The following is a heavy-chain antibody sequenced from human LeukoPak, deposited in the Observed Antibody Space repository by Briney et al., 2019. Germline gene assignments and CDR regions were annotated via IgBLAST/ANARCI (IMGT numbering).Heavy chain of an antibody. CDR1: GFTFSSYA. J-gene: IGHJ4*02. D-gene: IGHD3-22*01. CDR2: ISGSGGST. V-gene: IGHV3-23*01. Sequence: GGSLRLSCAASGFTFSSYAMSWVRQAPGKGLEWVSAISGSGGSTYYEDSAKGRRTISRDNSKNTLYLQMNSLRATDTAVYYCANQGSSSGYTPFDYWGQGTLVTVSS. CDR3: ANQGSSSGYTPFDY.